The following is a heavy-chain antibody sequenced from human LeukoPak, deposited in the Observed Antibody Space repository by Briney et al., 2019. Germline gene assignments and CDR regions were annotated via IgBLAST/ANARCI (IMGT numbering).Heavy chain of an antibody. CDR3: ARVMRASSGWYLAFDI. Sequence: SETLSLTCTVSGYSISSGYYWGWIRQPPGKGLEWIGSIYHSGSTYYNPSLKSRVTISVDTSKNQFSLKLRSVTAADTAVYYCARVMRASSGWYLAFDIWGQGTMVTVSS. V-gene: IGHV4-38-2*02. D-gene: IGHD6-13*01. CDR1: GYSISSGYY. CDR2: IYHSGST. J-gene: IGHJ3*02.